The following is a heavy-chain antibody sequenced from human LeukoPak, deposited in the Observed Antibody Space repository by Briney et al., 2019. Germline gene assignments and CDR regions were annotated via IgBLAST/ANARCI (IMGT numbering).Heavy chain of an antibody. V-gene: IGHV4-39*07. Sequence: PSETLSLTCTVSGDSISGSSYYWGWIRQPPGKGLEWIGSIYYSGSTYYNPSLKSRVTISVDTSKNQFSLKLSSVTAADTAVYYCASGVISVVPRYWGQGTLVTVSS. J-gene: IGHJ4*02. CDR1: GDSISGSSYY. D-gene: IGHD3-22*01. CDR2: IYYSGST. CDR3: ASGVISVVPRY.